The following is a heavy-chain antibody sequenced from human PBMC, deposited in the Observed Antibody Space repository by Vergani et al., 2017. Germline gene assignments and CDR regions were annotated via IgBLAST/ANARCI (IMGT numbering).Heavy chain of an antibody. Sequence: QVQLVESGGGLVKPGGSLRLSCAASGFTFSDYYMSWIRQAPGKGLEWVSYISSSSSYTNYADSVKGRFTSSRDNAKNSLYLQMNSLRAEDTAVYYCATLGIAVAGTDYWGQGTLVTVSS. D-gene: IGHD6-19*01. CDR1: GFTFSDYY. V-gene: IGHV3-11*05. J-gene: IGHJ4*02. CDR2: ISSSSSYT. CDR3: ATLGIAVAGTDY.